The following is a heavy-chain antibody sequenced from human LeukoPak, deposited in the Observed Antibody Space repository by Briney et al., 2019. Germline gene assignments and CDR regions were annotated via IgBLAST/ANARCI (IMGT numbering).Heavy chain of an antibody. CDR2: IIPILSQV. CDR1: GGTFSTYA. CDR3: VTGGAYRDAFDI. V-gene: IGHV1-69*11. J-gene: IGHJ3*02. D-gene: IGHD3-10*01. Sequence: SVKVSCKASGGTFSTYAINWVRQAPGHGLEWMGRIIPILSQVDYAQKFQGRVSITADESTSTAYMDLSSLRSEDTAVYYCVTGGAYRDAFDIWGQGTMVIVSS.